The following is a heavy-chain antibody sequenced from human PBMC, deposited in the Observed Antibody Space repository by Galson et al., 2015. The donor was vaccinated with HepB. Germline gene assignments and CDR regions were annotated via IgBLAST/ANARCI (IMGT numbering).Heavy chain of an antibody. CDR1: GYSFTVYW. CDR3: ARQGVITVGGGPYYSMDV. CDR2: IDPTDSYT. Sequence: QSGAEVKKPGESLTISCQGSGYSFTVYWISWVRQVPGKGLEWMARIDPTDSYTNYNPSFRGHVTISADKSIRTAYLQWSSLKASDTAIYYCARQGVITVGGGPYYSMDVWGQGTTVTVSS. J-gene: IGHJ6*02. V-gene: IGHV5-10-1*01. D-gene: IGHD3-22*01.